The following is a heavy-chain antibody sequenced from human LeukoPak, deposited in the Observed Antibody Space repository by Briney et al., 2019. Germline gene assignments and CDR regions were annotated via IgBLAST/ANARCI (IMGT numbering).Heavy chain of an antibody. CDR2: TYYRSKWYN. V-gene: IGHV6-1*01. CDR3: ARASYGGYPYYFEY. D-gene: IGHD5-12*01. CDR1: GDSVSSNSAA. Sequence: SQTLSLTCAISGDSVSSNSAAWNWIRQSPSRGLEWLGRTYYRSKWYNDYAVSVKSRITINPDTSKNQFSLKLSSVTAADTAVYYCARASYGGYPYYFEYWGQGPLVTVSS. J-gene: IGHJ4*02.